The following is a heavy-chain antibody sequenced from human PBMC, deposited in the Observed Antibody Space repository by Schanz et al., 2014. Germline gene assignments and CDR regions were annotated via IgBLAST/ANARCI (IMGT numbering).Heavy chain of an antibody. CDR3: ARDFHGYGPHLDY. J-gene: IGHJ4*02. D-gene: IGHD5-12*01. CDR2: LWHDGSKK. CDR1: GFTFSSYD. V-gene: IGHV3-33*01. Sequence: QVQLVESGGGVAQPGRSLRLSCVASGFTFSSYDVFWVRQAPGKGLEWVAILWHDGSKKYYADSVKGRFTVSRDNSKNTLYLQLNSLRAEDTAVYYCARDFHGYGPHLDYWGQGSLVTVSS.